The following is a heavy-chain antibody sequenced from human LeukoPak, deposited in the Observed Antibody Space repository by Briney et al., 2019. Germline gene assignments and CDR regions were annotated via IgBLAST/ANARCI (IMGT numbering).Heavy chain of an antibody. J-gene: IGHJ4*02. D-gene: IGHD3-10*01. CDR2: ISSSGDYI. CDR1: GFTFSSYS. CDR3: ARARTGFGEFFY. Sequence: AGGSLRLSCAASGFTFSSYSMNWVRQAPGKGLEWVSSISSSGDYIYIADPLKGRFTTSRDNAKNSLYLQMNSLRAEDTAVYYCARARTGFGEFFYWGQGTLVTVSS. V-gene: IGHV3-21*01.